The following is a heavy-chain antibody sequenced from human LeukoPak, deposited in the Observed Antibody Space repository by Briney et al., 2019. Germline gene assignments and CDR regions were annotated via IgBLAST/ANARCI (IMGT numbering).Heavy chain of an antibody. Sequence: SVKVSCKASGGTFSSYAISWVRQAPGQGLEWMGGIIPIFGTANYAQKFQGRVTITTDESTSTAYMELSSLRSEDTAVYYCARGFGVSHRPRRTDKYYFDYWGQGTLVAVSS. CDR3: ARGFGVSHRPRRTDKYYFDY. CDR1: GGTFSSYA. CDR2: IIPIFGTA. V-gene: IGHV1-69*05. J-gene: IGHJ4*02. D-gene: IGHD3-3*01.